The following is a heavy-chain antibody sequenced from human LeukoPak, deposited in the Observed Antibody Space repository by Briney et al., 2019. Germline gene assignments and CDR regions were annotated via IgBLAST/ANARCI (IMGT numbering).Heavy chain of an antibody. D-gene: IGHD3-16*01. CDR2: IRSEGTNK. CDR3: AQDPSNASRSFDI. V-gene: IGHV3-30*02. Sequence: PGGSLRLSCEATGFIFNDYGMHWVRQAPGKGLEWVAFIRSEGTNKYYLDSLEGRFTVSRDNSKNTLYLQMDSLTPEDTAVYYCAQDPSNASRSFDIWGQGTLVSVSS. J-gene: IGHJ3*02. CDR1: GFIFNDYG.